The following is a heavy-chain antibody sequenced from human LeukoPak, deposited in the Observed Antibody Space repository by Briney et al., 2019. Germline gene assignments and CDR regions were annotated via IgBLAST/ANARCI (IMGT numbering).Heavy chain of an antibody. V-gene: IGHV4-30-2*01. CDR1: GGSISIGGYY. CDR3: ARYYLERFGRFLVNWFDP. Sequence: PSQTLSLTCAVSGGSISIGGYYWSWIRQPPGKGLGWIGYIYHSGSTYYNPSLKSRVTISVDRSKNQFSLKLSSVTAADTAVYYCARYYLERFGRFLVNWFDPWGQGTLVTVSS. J-gene: IGHJ5*02. CDR2: IYHSGST. D-gene: IGHD3-3*01.